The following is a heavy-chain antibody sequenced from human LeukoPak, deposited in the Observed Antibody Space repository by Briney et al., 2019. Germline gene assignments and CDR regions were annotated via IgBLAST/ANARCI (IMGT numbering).Heavy chain of an antibody. D-gene: IGHD3-10*01. J-gene: IGHJ5*02. CDR2: IYYSGST. Sequence: SETLSLTCTVSGGSISSSSYYWGWIRQPPGKGLEWIGSIYYSGSTYYNPSLKSRVTISVDTSKNQFSLKLSSVTAADTAVYYCARAGRKNWFDPWGQGALVTVSS. CDR3: ARAGRKNWFDP. CDR1: GGSISSSSYY. V-gene: IGHV4-39*07.